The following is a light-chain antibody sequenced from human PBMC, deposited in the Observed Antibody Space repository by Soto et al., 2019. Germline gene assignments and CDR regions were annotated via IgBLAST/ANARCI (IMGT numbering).Light chain of an antibody. Sequence: EIQMTQSPSSLSASVGDRVTITCRANQSVSDSLNWYQQKPGKVPKLLIYAASSLRSGVPSRISGSGSGTDFTLTISSLQPEDFATYYCQQSYTSWWTFGQGTKVDIK. V-gene: IGKV1-39*01. CDR2: AAS. J-gene: IGKJ1*01. CDR3: QQSYTSWWT. CDR1: QSVSDS.